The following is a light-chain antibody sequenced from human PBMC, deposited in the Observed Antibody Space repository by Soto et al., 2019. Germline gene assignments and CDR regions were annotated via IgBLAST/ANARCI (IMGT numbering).Light chain of an antibody. V-gene: IGLV2-8*01. J-gene: IGLJ2*01. CDR2: EVS. Sequence: QSVLTQRPSASGSPGQSVTISCTGTSGDVGGYNFVSWYQQHPGKAPKLMIYEVSERPSGVPDRFSGSKSGNTASLTVSGLQAEDEADYYCSSYAGSNIVVFGVGTKLTVL. CDR1: SGDVGGYNF. CDR3: SSYAGSNIVV.